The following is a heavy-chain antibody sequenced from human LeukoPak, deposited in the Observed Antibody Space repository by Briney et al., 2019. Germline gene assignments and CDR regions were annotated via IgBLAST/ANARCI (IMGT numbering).Heavy chain of an antibody. J-gene: IGHJ4*02. D-gene: IGHD6-19*01. V-gene: IGHV3-21*01. CDR1: GFTFSSYS. CDR2: VTTSSSYI. CDR3: ARVHSNGQLETFDY. Sequence: GGSLRLSCATSGFTFSSYSMNWVRQAPGRGLEWVSSVTTSSSYIYYADSVKGRFTSSRDNAKNSLYLQMNSLRAEDTAVYYCARVHSNGQLETFDYWGQGTLVTVSS.